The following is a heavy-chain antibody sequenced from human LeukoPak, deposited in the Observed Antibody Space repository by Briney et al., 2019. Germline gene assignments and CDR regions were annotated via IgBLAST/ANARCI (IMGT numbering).Heavy chain of an antibody. J-gene: IGHJ4*02. D-gene: IGHD6-13*01. CDR1: GFTFSSYG. V-gene: IGHV3-30*18. CDR2: ISYDGSNK. Sequence: GRSLRLSCAASGFTFSSYGMHWVRQAPGKGLEWVAVISYDGSNKYYADSVKGRFTISRDNSKNTLYLQMNSLRAEDTAVYYCAKGADPYSSSWPDYWGQGTLVAVSS. CDR3: AKGADPYSSSWPDY.